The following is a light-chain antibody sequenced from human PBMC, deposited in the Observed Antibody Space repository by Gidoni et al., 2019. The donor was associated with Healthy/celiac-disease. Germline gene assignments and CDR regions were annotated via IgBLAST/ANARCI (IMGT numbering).Light chain of an antibody. CDR2: GAS. CDR3: QQYNNWPPWT. CDR1: QSVSSY. V-gene: IGKV3-15*01. J-gene: IGKJ1*01. Sequence: EMVLTPSPATLSLSPGERATLSCRASQSVSSYLAWYQQKPGQAPRLLIYGASTRATGIPARFSGSGSGTEFTLTISSLQSEDFAVYYCQQYNNWPPWTFGQGTKVEIK.